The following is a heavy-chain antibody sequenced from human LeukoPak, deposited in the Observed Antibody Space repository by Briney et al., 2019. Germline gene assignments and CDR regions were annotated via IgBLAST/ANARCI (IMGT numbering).Heavy chain of an antibody. CDR3: ARVRYSYGLLFDY. D-gene: IGHD5-18*01. CDR2: IYNSEST. V-gene: IGHV4-59*08. CDR1: GGSISSYY. Sequence: SETLSLTCTVSGGSISSYYWSWIRQPPGKGLEWIGYIYNSESTNYNPSLKSRVTISGDTSRNQVSLKLRSVTAADTAVYYCARVRYSYGLLFDYWGQGTLVTVSS. J-gene: IGHJ4*02.